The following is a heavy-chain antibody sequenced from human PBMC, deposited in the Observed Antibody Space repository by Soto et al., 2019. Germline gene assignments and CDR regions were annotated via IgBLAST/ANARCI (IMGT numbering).Heavy chain of an antibody. CDR1: GYSFSNSG. CDR3: ARDEYNNGRNWLNP. CDR2: ISTYNGNT. D-gene: IGHD2-8*01. V-gene: IGHV1-18*01. Sequence: QVELVQSGPAVKKPGASVKVSCKASGYSFSNSGFSWMRQAPGQGLEWMGWISTYNGNTNYAQKFQGRLSMTRDTSTTTAFMELTTLRSDDTAVYYCARDEYNNGRNWLNPWGQGTLVTVTS. J-gene: IGHJ5*02.